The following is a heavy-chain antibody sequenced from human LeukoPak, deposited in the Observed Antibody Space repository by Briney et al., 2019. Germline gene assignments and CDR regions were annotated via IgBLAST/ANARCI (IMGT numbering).Heavy chain of an antibody. CDR3: ARQLDYGDYHNFDY. D-gene: IGHD4-17*01. CDR1: GFTFSSYE. V-gene: IGHV3-48*03. CDR2: ISSSGSTI. Sequence: GGSLRLSCAASGFTFSSYEMNWVRQAPGKGLGWVSYISSSGSTIYYADSVKGRFTISRDNAKNSLYLQMNSLRAEDTAVYYCARQLDYGDYHNFDYWGQGTLVTVSS. J-gene: IGHJ4*02.